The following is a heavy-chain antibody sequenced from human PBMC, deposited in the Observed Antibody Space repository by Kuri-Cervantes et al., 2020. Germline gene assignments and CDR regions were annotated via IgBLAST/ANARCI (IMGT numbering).Heavy chain of an antibody. CDR1: GGSISSSSYY. CDR3: ARWRGGDLPGWFDP. Sequence: GSLRLSCTVSGGSISSSSYYWGWIRQPPGKGLEWIGSIYYSGNTYYSPSLKSRITISVDTSKYQFSLKLSSVTAADTAVYYCARWRGGDLPGWFDPWGQGTLVTVSS. J-gene: IGHJ5*02. D-gene: IGHD4-17*01. V-gene: IGHV4-39*01. CDR2: IYYSGNT.